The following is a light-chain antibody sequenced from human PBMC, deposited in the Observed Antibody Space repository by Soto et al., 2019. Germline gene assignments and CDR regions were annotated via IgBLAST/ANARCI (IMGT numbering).Light chain of an antibody. CDR1: QGISSY. CDR3: QKYNSAPLT. CDR2: DAS. J-gene: IGKJ5*01. V-gene: IGKV1-9*01. Sequence: IQLTQSPSSLSASVGDRVTITCRASQGISSYLGWYQQKPGKAPNLLIYDASTLHSGVPSRFSGGGSGTDFTLTISSLQPEDVATYYCQKYNSAPLTFGPGTRLEIK.